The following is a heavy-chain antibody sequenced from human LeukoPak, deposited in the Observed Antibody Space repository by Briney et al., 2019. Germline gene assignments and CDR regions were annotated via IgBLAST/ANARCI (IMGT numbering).Heavy chain of an antibody. J-gene: IGHJ4*02. Sequence: GGSLRLSCAASGFTFSSYWMHWDRQAPGKGLVWVSRINSDGSTTNYADYVKGRFTISRDNAKNTLYLQMNSLRAEDTAVYYCVVGGSPGYWGQGTLVTVSS. D-gene: IGHD2-15*01. CDR3: VVGGSPGY. V-gene: IGHV3-74*01. CDR2: INSDGSTT. CDR1: GFTFSSYW.